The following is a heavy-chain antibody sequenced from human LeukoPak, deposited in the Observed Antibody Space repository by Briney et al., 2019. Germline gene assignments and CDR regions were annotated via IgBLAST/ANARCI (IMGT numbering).Heavy chain of an antibody. CDR3: ARDQPLALGDPYYYYGMDV. D-gene: IGHD1-14*01. CDR1: GYTFTSYG. J-gene: IGHJ6*02. CDR2: ISAYNGNT. Sequence: EASVKVSCKASGYTFTSYGISWVRQAPGQGLEWMGWISAYNGNTNYAQKLQGRVTMTTDTSASTAYMELRSLRSDDTAVYYCARDQPLALGDPYYYYGMDVWGQGTTVTVSS. V-gene: IGHV1-18*01.